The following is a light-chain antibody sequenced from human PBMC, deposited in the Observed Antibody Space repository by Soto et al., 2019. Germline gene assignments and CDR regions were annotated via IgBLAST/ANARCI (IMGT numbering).Light chain of an antibody. J-gene: IGKJ5*01. Sequence: EILITQSPATLSVSPGERATLSCRASQSVSSNLAWYQQKPGQAPSLIIYGASNRATGIPDRFSGSGSGTDFTLTISRLEPEDFAVYYCQQYGSSPPITFGQGTRLEIK. V-gene: IGKV3-20*01. CDR3: QQYGSSPPIT. CDR1: QSVSSN. CDR2: GAS.